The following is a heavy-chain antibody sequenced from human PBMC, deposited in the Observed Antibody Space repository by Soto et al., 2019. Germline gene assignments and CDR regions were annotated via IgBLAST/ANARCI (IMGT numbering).Heavy chain of an antibody. CDR2: LYYSGST. D-gene: IGHD3-3*01. CDR1: GGSVSSGSYY. CDR3: ARGQAFWTGYYRMPYYFDY. V-gene: IGHV4-61*01. Sequence: TLSLTCTVSGGSVSSGSYYWSWIRQPPGKGLEYIGYLYYSGSTNYNPSLKSRVTISVDTPKNQFSLKLTSVTAADTAIYYCARGQAFWTGYYRMPYYFDYWGQGTLVTVSS. J-gene: IGHJ4*02.